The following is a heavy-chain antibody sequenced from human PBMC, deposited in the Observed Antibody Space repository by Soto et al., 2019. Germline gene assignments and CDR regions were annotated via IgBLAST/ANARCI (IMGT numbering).Heavy chain of an antibody. D-gene: IGHD3-16*01. J-gene: IGHJ6*02. CDR3: ARSELERGEVGYYGMDV. CDR2: ISSYNSYNGDT. CDR1: GYTFSNYA. Sequence: QVQLVQSGADLKKPGASVQVSCKTSGYTFSNYAINWVRQAPGQGLEWMGWISSYNSYNGDTKYARMLQDRHTMTIDTSTATAYMELRSLRSDDTAVYYCARSELERGEVGYYGMDVWGQGTTVTVSS. V-gene: IGHV1-18*04.